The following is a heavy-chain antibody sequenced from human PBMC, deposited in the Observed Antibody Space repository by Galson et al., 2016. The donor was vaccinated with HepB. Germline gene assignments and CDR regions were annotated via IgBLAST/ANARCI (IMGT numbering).Heavy chain of an antibody. CDR1: GFTFSGHS. Sequence: SLRLSCAASGFTFSGHSMSWVRQAPGKGLEWVSVIGGGGGGTYYTDSVKGRFTTSRDNAKNTLYLQMNCLRAEDTAVCYCARVKRYGDSPYYYYALDVWGQGTTVTVSS. J-gene: IGHJ6*02. CDR2: IGGGGGGT. CDR3: ARVKRYGDSPYYYYALDV. V-gene: IGHV3-23*01. D-gene: IGHD4-17*01.